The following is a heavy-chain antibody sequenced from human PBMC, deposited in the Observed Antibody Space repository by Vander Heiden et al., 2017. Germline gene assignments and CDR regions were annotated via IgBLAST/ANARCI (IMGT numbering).Heavy chain of an antibody. CDR3: ASVYDSSGYYPLNWFDP. J-gene: IGHJ5*02. CDR2: TYNSGNT. V-gene: IGHV4-39*01. D-gene: IGHD3-22*01. Sequence: QLQLQESGPGLVQPSATLSLPCTVSGGSISSSSYYWGWIRQPPGTGLQWHGRTYNSGNTYYNPSLKSRVTISVDTSKNQFSLKLGSVTAADTAVDYCASVYDSSGYYPLNWFDPWGQGTLVTVSS. CDR1: GGSISSSSYY.